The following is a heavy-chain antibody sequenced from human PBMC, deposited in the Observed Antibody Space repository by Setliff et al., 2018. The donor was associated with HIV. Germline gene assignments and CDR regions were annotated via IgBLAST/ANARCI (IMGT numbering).Heavy chain of an antibody. CDR1: GYTFTNYA. CDR2: INTATGDT. CDR3: ARQWNSGTFYYSYYYMDV. J-gene: IGHJ6*03. D-gene: IGHD1-26*01. Sequence: ASVKVSCKTSGYTFTNYAIHWVRQAPGQSLEWMGWINTATGDTKYSQRFQDRFTIIRDTSASTAYMDLGSLSSEDTAVYYRARQWNSGTFYYSYYYMDVWGKGTTVTVSS. V-gene: IGHV1-3*04.